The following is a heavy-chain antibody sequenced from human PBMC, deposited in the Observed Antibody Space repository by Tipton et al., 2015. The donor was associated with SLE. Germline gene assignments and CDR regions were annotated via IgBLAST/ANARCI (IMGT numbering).Heavy chain of an antibody. V-gene: IGHV4-31*03. CDR1: GGSISSGGYY. D-gene: IGHD7-27*01. Sequence: TLSLTCTVSGGSISSGGYYWSWIRQHPGKGLEWIGYIYYSGSTYYNPSLKSRVAISVDTSKNQFSLKLSSVTPEDTAVYYCAKAFNWGQKRTDAFDIWGQGTMVTVSS. CDR2: IYYSGST. J-gene: IGHJ3*02. CDR3: AKAFNWGQKRTDAFDI.